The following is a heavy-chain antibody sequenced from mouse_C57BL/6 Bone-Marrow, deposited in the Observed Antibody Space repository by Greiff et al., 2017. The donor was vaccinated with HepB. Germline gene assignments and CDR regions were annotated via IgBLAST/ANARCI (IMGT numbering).Heavy chain of an antibody. CDR3: ARRRLTTVALDY. D-gene: IGHD1-1*01. Sequence: VQLQQSGAELARPGASVKLSCKASGYTFTSYGISWVKQRTGQGLEWIGEIYPGSGNTYYNEKFKGKATLTADKSSSTAYTELRSLTSEDSAVYFCARRRLTTVALDYWGQGTTLTVSS. CDR2: IYPGSGNT. J-gene: IGHJ2*01. V-gene: IGHV1-81*01. CDR1: GYTFTSYG.